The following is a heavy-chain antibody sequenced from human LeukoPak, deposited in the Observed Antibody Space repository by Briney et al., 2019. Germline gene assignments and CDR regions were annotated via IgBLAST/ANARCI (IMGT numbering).Heavy chain of an antibody. CDR2: ISGSGGST. V-gene: IGHV3-23*01. D-gene: IGHD2-2*01. CDR1: GFTFSSYG. J-gene: IGHJ4*02. CDR3: AKPRVGYCSSTSCYAPGY. Sequence: GGSLRLSCAASGFTFSSYGMSWVRQDPGKGREWVSAISGSGGSTYYADSVKGRFTISRDNSKNTLYLQMNSLRAEDTAVYYCAKPRVGYCSSTSCYAPGYWGQGTLVTVSS.